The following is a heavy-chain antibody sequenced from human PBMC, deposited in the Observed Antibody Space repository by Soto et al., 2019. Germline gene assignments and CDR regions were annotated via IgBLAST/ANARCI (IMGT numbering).Heavy chain of an antibody. J-gene: IGHJ5*02. Sequence: EAQLLESGGGLAHQGGSLTLSCAASGVTFSSGAMTWVRQAPGKGLEWLSTISNSGGTTHYADSVKGRFTVSRDNFKSTLYLLMNSLRAEDTAVYYCAKLRRGTTGTEGFDPWGQGTLVTVSS. CDR1: GVTFSSGA. CDR2: ISNSGGTT. D-gene: IGHD1-7*01. CDR3: AKLRRGTTGTEGFDP. V-gene: IGHV3-23*01.